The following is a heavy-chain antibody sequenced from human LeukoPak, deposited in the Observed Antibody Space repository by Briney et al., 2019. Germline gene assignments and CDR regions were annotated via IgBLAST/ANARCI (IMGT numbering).Heavy chain of an antibody. D-gene: IGHD6-25*01. J-gene: IGHJ4*02. Sequence: PSETLSLTCAVYGGSISSGGYYWSWIRQPPGKGLEWIGYIYHSGSTYYNPSLKSRVTISVDRSKNQFSLKLSSVTAADTAVYYCARDSTAPAGYFDYWGQGTLVTVSS. CDR2: IYHSGST. CDR1: GGSISSGGYY. V-gene: IGHV4-30-2*01. CDR3: ARDSTAPAGYFDY.